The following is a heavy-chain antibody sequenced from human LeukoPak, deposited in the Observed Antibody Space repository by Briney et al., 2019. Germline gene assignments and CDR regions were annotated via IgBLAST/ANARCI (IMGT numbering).Heavy chain of an antibody. V-gene: IGHV7-4-1*02. J-gene: IGHJ4*02. D-gene: IGHD6-19*01. CDR1: GFIFTKYG. Sequence: ASVKVSCKASGFIFTKYGISWVRQAPGQGLEWMGWINTNTGNPTYAQGFTGRFVLSLDTSVSTAYLQISSLKAEDTAVYYCARDPGAVAGPEGYYFDYWGQGTLVTVSS. CDR3: ARDPGAVAGPEGYYFDY. CDR2: INTNTGNP.